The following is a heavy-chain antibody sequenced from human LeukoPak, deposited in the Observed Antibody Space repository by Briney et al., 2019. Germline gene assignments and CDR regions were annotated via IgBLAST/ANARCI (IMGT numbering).Heavy chain of an antibody. CDR3: AKGADSSGYYGVHFDY. D-gene: IGHD3-22*01. Sequence: PGGSLRLSCAASGFTFSSYAMSWVRQAPGKGLEWVSAISGSGGSTYYADSVKGRFTISRDNSKNTLYLQMNSLRAEDTAVYYCAKGADSSGYYGVHFDYWGQGTLVTVSS. CDR1: GFTFSSYA. V-gene: IGHV3-23*01. J-gene: IGHJ4*02. CDR2: ISGSGGST.